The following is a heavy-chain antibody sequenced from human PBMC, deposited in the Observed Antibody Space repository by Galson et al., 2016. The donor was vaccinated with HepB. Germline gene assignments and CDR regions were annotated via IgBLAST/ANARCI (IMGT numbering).Heavy chain of an antibody. CDR1: GFTFSAHD. V-gene: IGHV3-13*01. D-gene: IGHD3-10*01. CDR3: ARGKSLWTLPWNYGLDV. CDR2: IETAGVT. Sequence: SLRLSCAASGFTFSAHDMHWVRQATGKGLEWVAAIETAGVTYFPDSVKGRFTVSRENAKNSLYLHMNSLRVGDTAVYYCARGKSLWTLPWNYGLDVWGKGTTVTVSS. J-gene: IGHJ6*04.